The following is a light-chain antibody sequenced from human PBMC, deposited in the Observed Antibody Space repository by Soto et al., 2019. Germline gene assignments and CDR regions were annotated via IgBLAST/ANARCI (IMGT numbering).Light chain of an antibody. J-gene: IGKJ4*01. V-gene: IGKV1-39*01. CDR3: QQSYSTPVT. CDR2: HSS. CDR1: QDISKY. Sequence: DILMTQSPSSLSPSVGDRVTITCQASQDISKYLNWYQQKPGTPPKLLIYHSSNLETGVPSRFSGSGSGTHFILTISSLQPEDFATYYCQQSYSTPVTFGGGTKVEIK.